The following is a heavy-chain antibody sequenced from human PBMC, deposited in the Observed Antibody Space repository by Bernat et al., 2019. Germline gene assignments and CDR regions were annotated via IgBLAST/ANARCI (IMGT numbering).Heavy chain of an antibody. D-gene: IGHD6-13*01. Sequence: EVQLVESGGGLVQPGGSLRLSCAASGFTVSSNYMSWVRQAPGKGLEWVSVIYSGGSTYYADSVKGRFTISRDNSMNTLYLQMNSLRAEDTAVYYCASTYSSSWYRDYWGQGTLVTVSS. CDR3: ASTYSSSWYRDY. CDR2: IYSGGST. V-gene: IGHV3-66*01. CDR1: GFTVSSNY. J-gene: IGHJ4*02.